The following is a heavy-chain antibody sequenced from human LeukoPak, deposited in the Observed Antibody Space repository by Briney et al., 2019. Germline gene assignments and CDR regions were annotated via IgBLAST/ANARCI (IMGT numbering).Heavy chain of an antibody. J-gene: IGHJ4*02. CDR3: ARIGSGNDYYFDY. CDR1: GFTFSSYS. V-gene: IGHV3-21*01. CDR2: ISSSSSYI. Sequence: GGSLRLSCAASGFTFSSYSMNWVRQAPGKGLEWVLSISSSSSYIYYADSVKGRFTISRDNAKNSLYLQMNSLRAEDTAVYYCARIGSGNDYYFDYWGQGTLVTVSS. D-gene: IGHD5-12*01.